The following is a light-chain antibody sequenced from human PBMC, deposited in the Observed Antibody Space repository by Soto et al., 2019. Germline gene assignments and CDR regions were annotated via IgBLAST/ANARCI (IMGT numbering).Light chain of an antibody. J-gene: IGLJ1*01. CDR1: SSNIGSNS. Sequence: QSVLTQPPSASGTPGQRVPISCSGSSSNIGSNSVYWFQQLPGTAPKLLIYRNNERPSGVPDRFSGSKSGTSASLAISGLRSEDEADYYCAAWDDSLSGRYVFGTGTKLTVL. V-gene: IGLV1-47*01. CDR3: AAWDDSLSGRYV. CDR2: RNN.